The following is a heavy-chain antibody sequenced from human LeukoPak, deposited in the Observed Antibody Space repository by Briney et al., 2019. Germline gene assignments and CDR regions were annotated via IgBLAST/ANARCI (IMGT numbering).Heavy chain of an antibody. D-gene: IGHD3-16*01. CDR1: GFTFSTYD. V-gene: IGHV3-13*04. CDR2: IGTAGDT. Sequence: GGSLRLSCAASGFTFSTYDMHWVRQGTGKGLEWVSAIGTAGDTYYPDSVKGRFTISRENAKNSLYLQMNSLRAGDTAVYYCAGGSRFGRYFDYWGQGTLVTVSS. CDR3: AGGSRFGRYFDY. J-gene: IGHJ4*02.